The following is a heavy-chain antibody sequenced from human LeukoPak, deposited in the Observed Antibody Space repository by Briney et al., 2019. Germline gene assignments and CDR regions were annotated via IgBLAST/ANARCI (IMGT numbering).Heavy chain of an antibody. Sequence: SETLSLTCTVSGGSISSGGYYWSWIRQHPGKGLEWIGYIYHSGSTYYNPSLKSRITISIDRSENQFSLRLSSVTAADTAIYYCARSKSWIRPNGEWNWFDPWGQGTLVTVSS. CDR2: IYHSGST. J-gene: IGHJ5*02. D-gene: IGHD3-10*01. CDR3: ARSKSWIRPNGEWNWFDP. V-gene: IGHV4-30-2*01. CDR1: GGSISSGGYY.